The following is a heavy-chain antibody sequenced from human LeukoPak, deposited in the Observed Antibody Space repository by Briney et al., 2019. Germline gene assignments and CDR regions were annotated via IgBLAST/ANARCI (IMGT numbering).Heavy chain of an antibody. Sequence: GGSLRLSCAAAGFTFTGYWMNWVRQAPGKGLEWVANINQAGSEKYYVDSVKGRFTIFRDNDKNSLHMQINRLTAEDTAVYYCARGDSSGWFYYWGQGTLVTVSS. CDR2: INQAGSEK. J-gene: IGHJ4*02. CDR3: ARGDSSGWFYY. D-gene: IGHD6-19*01. CDR1: GFTFTGYW. V-gene: IGHV3-7*01.